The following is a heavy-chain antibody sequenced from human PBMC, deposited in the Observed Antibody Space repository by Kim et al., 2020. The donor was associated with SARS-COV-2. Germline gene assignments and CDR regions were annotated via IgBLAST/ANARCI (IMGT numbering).Heavy chain of an antibody. Sequence: SGPTLVNPTQTLTLTCTFSGFSLSTSGMCVSWIRQPPGKALEWLARIDWDDDKYYSTSLKTRLTISKDTSKNQVVLTMTNMDPVDTATYYCARSGSYGDYANWYFDLWGRGTLVTVSS. D-gene: IGHD4-17*01. CDR1: GFSLSTSGMC. V-gene: IGHV2-70*11. CDR2: IDWDDDK. J-gene: IGHJ2*01. CDR3: ARSGSYGDYANWYFDL.